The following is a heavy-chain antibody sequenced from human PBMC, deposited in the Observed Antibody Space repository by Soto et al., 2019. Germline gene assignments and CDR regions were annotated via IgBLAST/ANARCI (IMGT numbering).Heavy chain of an antibody. D-gene: IGHD3-10*01. CDR1: GYTFNNYW. CDR3: ARVGLKQSAQYGLDV. Sequence: GESLKISCQASGYTFNNYWIAWVRQMPGRGLEWMAIFYPDDSDNRYSPSFQGQVTMSADTSISTAYLQWSSLKASDTAMYYCARVGLKQSAQYGLDVWGQGTTVTVSS. J-gene: IGHJ6*02. V-gene: IGHV5-51*01. CDR2: FYPDDSDN.